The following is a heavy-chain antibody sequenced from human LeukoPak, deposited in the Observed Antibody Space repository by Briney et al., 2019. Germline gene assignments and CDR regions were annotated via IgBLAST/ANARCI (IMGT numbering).Heavy chain of an antibody. CDR2: ISSSSSFI. CDR3: ARDTLLEWLLPCGMDV. D-gene: IGHD3-3*01. J-gene: IGHJ6*02. CDR1: GFTFSSYS. Sequence: GGSLRLSCAASGFTFSSYSMNWVRQAPGKGQEWVSFISSSSSFIYYADSAKGRFTISRDNAKSSLYLQMNSLRAEDTAVYYCARDTLLEWLLPCGMDVCGQGTTVTVSS. V-gene: IGHV3-21*01.